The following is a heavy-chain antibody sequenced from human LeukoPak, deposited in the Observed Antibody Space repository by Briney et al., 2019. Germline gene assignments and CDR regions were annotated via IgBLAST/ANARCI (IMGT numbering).Heavy chain of an antibody. D-gene: IGHD3-10*01. Sequence: PGGSLRLSCAAFGFTFSSFGMHWVRQAPGKGLEWVAFIWYDGSKKDYADSVKGRFTISRDNSENTLYLQMNSLRAEDTAVYYCAKGEYYGSGGVDVWGKGTTVTISS. CDR1: GFTFSSFG. CDR2: IWYDGSKK. V-gene: IGHV3-30*02. J-gene: IGHJ6*04. CDR3: AKGEYYGSGGVDV.